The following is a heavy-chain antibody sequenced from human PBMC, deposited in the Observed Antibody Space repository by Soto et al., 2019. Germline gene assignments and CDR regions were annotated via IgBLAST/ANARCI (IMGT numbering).Heavy chain of an antibody. CDR1: GFTFSDYY. CDR3: SRDWGYHHGSGSYYNRYFDL. CDR2: IISSGSTI. V-gene: IGHV3-11*01. D-gene: IGHD3-10*01. J-gene: IGHJ2*01. Sequence: GGSLRLSCAASGFTFSDYYMSWIRQAPGKGLEWVSYIISSGSTIYYADSVKGRFTISRDNAKNSLYLQMNSLRAEDTAVYYCSRDWGYHHGSGSYYNRYFDLWGRGTLVTVSS.